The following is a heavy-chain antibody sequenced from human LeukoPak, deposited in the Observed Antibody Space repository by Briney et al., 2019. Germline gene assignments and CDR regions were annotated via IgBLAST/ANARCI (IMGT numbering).Heavy chain of an antibody. V-gene: IGHV4-4*02. J-gene: IGHJ5*02. Sequence: SETLSLTCAVSGGSISSSNWWSWVRQPPGKGLEWIGEIYHSGSTYYNPSLKSRVTISVDTSKNQFSLKLSSVTAADTAVYYCARDGHGDLNWFDPWGQGTLVTVSS. D-gene: IGHD4-17*01. CDR2: IYHSGST. CDR1: GGSISSSNW. CDR3: ARDGHGDLNWFDP.